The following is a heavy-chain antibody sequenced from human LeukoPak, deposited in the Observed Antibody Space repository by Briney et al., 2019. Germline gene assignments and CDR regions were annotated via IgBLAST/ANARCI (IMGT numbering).Heavy chain of an antibody. J-gene: IGHJ6*02. CDR3: ARSEMATIKEDVYYYYYGMDV. D-gene: IGHD5-12*01. V-gene: IGHV1-69*04. CDR1: GGTFSSYA. Sequence: GASVKVSCKASGGTFSSYAISWVRQAPGQGLEWMGRIIPILGIANYAQKFQGRVTITADKSTSTAYMELSSLRSDDTAVYYCARSEMATIKEDVYYYYYGMDVWGQGTTVTVSS. CDR2: IIPILGIA.